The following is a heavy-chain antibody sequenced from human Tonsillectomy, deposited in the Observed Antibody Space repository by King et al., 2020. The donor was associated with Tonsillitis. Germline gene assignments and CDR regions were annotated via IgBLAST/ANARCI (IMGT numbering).Heavy chain of an antibody. CDR1: GGTFSSYA. J-gene: IGHJ6*03. V-gene: IGHV1-69*01. CDR2: IIPIFGTA. CDR3: ARGGYRWCGGDCPDYYYYMDV. D-gene: IGHD2-21*01. Sequence: QLVQSGAEVKKPGSSVKVSCKASGGTFSSYAISWVRQAPGQGLEWMGGIIPIFGTANYAQKFQGRVTITADESTSTAYMELSSLRSEDTAVYYCARGGYRWCGGDCPDYYYYMDVWGKGTTVTVSS.